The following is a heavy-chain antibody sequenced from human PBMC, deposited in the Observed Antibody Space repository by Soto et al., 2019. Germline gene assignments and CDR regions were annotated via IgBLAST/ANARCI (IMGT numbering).Heavy chain of an antibody. J-gene: IGHJ6*02. CDR2: ISYDGSNK. D-gene: IGHD6-19*01. CDR1: GFTFSSYA. CDR3: ARDLGEQWQYYYYYGMDV. V-gene: IGHV3-30-3*01. Sequence: GGSLRLSCAASGFTFSSYAMHWVRQAPGKGLEWVAVISYDGSNKYYADSVKGRFTISRDNSKNTLYLQMNSLRAEDTAVYYCARDLGEQWQYYYYYGMDVWGQGTTVTVSS.